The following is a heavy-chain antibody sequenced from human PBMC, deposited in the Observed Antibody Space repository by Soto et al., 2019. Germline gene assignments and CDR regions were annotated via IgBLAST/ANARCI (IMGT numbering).Heavy chain of an antibody. Sequence: PGGSLRLSCAASGFTFSAYWMHWVRQAPGKGLVWVSRTNTDGTATTYADSVEGRFTISRDNAKNMLYLQMNSLRAEDTAVYYCTRGHYYVMDVWGQGNTVTV. CDR1: GFTFSAYW. CDR2: TNTDGTAT. J-gene: IGHJ6*02. CDR3: TRGHYYVMDV. V-gene: IGHV3-74*03.